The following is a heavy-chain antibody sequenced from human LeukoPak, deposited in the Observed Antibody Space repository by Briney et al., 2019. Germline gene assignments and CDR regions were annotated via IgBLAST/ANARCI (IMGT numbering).Heavy chain of an antibody. Sequence: ASVKVSCKASGYTFTSYYIHWVRQAPGQGLEWMGIINPSGGSTSYAQKFQGRVTMTRDTSTSTVYMELSSLRSEDTAVYYCARRGTYSSSWYHYFDYWGQGTLVNVSS. V-gene: IGHV1-46*01. CDR1: GYTFTSYY. CDR3: ARRGTYSSSWYHYFDY. D-gene: IGHD6-13*01. J-gene: IGHJ4*02. CDR2: INPSGGST.